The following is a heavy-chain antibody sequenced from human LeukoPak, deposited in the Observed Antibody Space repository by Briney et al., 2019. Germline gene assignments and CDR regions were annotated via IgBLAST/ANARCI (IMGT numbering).Heavy chain of an antibody. D-gene: IGHD3-10*01. Sequence: GGSLRLSCAASGFTFSTYWMDWVRHAPGKGLVWVSFINPDGSTTNYADSVKGRFTISRDNAKNALYLQMNSLRAEDTAVYYCAKDLHYGSADYWGQGTLVTVSS. V-gene: IGHV3-74*01. J-gene: IGHJ4*02. CDR3: AKDLHYGSADY. CDR2: INPDGSTT. CDR1: GFTFSTYW.